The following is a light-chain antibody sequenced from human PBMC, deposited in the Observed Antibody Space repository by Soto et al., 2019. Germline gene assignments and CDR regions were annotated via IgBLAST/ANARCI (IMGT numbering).Light chain of an antibody. CDR1: QSVSSQ. CDR3: QQRLSWPIT. CDR2: GAS. J-gene: IGKJ5*01. Sequence: EIVLTQSPATLSLSPGERATLSCRASQSVSSQLAWYQQKPGQAPRLLIYGASTRATGIPARFSGSGSGTEFTLSISSLQSEDFAVYYCQQRLSWPITFGQGTRLEIK. V-gene: IGKV3-11*01.